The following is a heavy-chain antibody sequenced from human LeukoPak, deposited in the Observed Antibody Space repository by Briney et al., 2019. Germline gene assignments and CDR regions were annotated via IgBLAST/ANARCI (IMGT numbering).Heavy chain of an antibody. D-gene: IGHD3-22*01. Sequence: ASVKVSCKASGYTFTSYGISWVRQAPGQGLEWMGWISAYNGNTNYAQKLQGRVTMTTDTSTSTAYMELRSLRSDDTAVYYRARGYHYYDSSGYGDWGQGTLVTVSS. J-gene: IGHJ4*02. CDR1: GYTFTSYG. CDR3: ARGYHYYDSSGYGD. CDR2: ISAYNGNT. V-gene: IGHV1-18*01.